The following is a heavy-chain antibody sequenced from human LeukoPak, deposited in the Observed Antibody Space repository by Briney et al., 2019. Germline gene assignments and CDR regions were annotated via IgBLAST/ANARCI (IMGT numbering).Heavy chain of an antibody. D-gene: IGHD3-22*01. CDR1: GYTFTGYY. CDR2: INPNSGGT. Sequence: ASVKVSCKASGYTFTGYYMHWVRQAPGQGLEWMGWINPNSGGTNYAQKFQGRVTMTRDTSISTAYMELSRLRSDDTAVYYCARGYYDSSGYYNFDYLGQGTLVTVSS. CDR3: ARGYYDSSGYYNFDY. J-gene: IGHJ4*02. V-gene: IGHV1-2*02.